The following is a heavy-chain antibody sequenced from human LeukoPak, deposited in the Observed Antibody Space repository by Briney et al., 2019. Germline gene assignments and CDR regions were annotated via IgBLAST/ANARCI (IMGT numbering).Heavy chain of an antibody. Sequence: PGRSLRLSCAASGFTFSTYFMHWVRQAPGKGLEWVADIASDGSHTFYVESVKGRFTISRDNSKNTLYLQMNSLRAEDTAVYFCAREGQDTIIHSGAFDIWGQGTMVTVSS. CDR3: AREGQDTIIHSGAFDI. CDR2: IASDGSHT. J-gene: IGHJ3*02. D-gene: IGHD3-10*01. V-gene: IGHV3-30-3*01. CDR1: GFTFSTYF.